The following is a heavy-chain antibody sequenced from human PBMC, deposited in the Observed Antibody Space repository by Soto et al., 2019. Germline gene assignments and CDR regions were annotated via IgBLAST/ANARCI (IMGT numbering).Heavy chain of an antibody. D-gene: IGHD6-13*01. J-gene: IGHJ4*02. CDR1: GDSVSSNSAA. V-gene: IGHV6-1*01. CDR3: ARVIDSSWYGGIDY. Sequence: QTLSLTCAISGDSVSSNSAAWNWIRQSPSRGLEWLGRTYYRSKWYNDYAVSVKSRITINPDTSKNQFSLQLNSVTPEDTAVYYCARVIDSSWYGGIDYWGQGTLVTVSS. CDR2: TYYRSKWYN.